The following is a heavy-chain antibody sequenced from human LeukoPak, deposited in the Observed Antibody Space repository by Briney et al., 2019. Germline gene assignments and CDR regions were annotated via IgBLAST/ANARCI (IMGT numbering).Heavy chain of an antibody. CDR1: GGTFSSYA. J-gene: IGHJ4*02. D-gene: IGHD6-19*01. V-gene: IGHV1-69*04. CDR3: ASSIAVAGILGY. Sequence: GASVTVSFKASGGTFSSYAISWVRQAPGQGLEWMGRIIPILGIANYAQKFQGRVTITADKSTSTAYMELSSLRSEDTAVYYCASSIAVAGILGYWGQGTLVTVSS. CDR2: IIPILGIA.